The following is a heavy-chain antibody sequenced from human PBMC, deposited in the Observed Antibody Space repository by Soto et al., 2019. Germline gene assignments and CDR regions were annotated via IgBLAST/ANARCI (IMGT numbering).Heavy chain of an antibody. D-gene: IGHD1-26*01. CDR3: ARDRYRDGAYYYYGMDV. V-gene: IGHV1-18*01. CDR2: ISAYNGNT. Sequence: ASVKVSCKASGYTFTSYGISWVRQAPGQGLEWMGWISAYNGNTNYAQKLQGRVTMTTDTSTSTAYMELRSLRSDDTAVYYCARDRYRDGAYYYYGMDVWGQGTTVTVSS. J-gene: IGHJ6*02. CDR1: GYTFTSYG.